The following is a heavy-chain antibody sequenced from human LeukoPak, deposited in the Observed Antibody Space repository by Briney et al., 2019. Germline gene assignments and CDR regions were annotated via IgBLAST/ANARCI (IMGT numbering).Heavy chain of an antibody. CDR2: INHSGST. D-gene: IGHD6-13*01. V-gene: IGHV4-34*01. CDR1: GGSFSGYY. J-gene: IGHJ5*02. Sequence: SETLSLTWAVYGGSFSGYYWSWIRQPPGKGLVWIGEINHSGSTNYNPSLKSRVTISVDTSKNQFSLKLSSVTAADTAVYYCARVLAAAGNNWFDPWGQGTLVTVSS. CDR3: ARVLAAAGNNWFDP.